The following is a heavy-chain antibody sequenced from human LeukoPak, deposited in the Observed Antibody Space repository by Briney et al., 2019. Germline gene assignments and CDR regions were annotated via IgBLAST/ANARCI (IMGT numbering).Heavy chain of an antibody. D-gene: IGHD6-13*01. CDR2: ISAYNGNT. V-gene: IGHV1-18*01. J-gene: IGHJ4*02. CDR1: GYTFTSYG. Sequence: ASVKVSCKASGYTFTSYGISWVRQAPGQGLEWMGWISAYNGNTNYAQKLQGRVTMTTDTSTSTAYMELRSLRSDDTAAYYCARHSFIAAADNFDYWGQGTLVTVSS. CDR3: ARHSFIAAADNFDY.